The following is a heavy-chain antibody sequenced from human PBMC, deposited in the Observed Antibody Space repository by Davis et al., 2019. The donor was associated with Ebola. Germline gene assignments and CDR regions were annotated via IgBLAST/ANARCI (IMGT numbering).Heavy chain of an antibody. CDR2: IWYDGSNK. J-gene: IGHJ6*02. CDR3: ELGSGYDYYYGMDV. CDR1: GFTFSSYG. D-gene: IGHD2-15*01. Sequence: GGSLRLSCAASGFTFSSYGMHWVRQAPGKGLEWVAVIWYDGSNKYYADSVKGRFTISRDNSKNTLYLQMNSLRAEDTAVYYCELGSGYDYYYGMDVWGQGTTVTVSS. V-gene: IGHV3-33*01.